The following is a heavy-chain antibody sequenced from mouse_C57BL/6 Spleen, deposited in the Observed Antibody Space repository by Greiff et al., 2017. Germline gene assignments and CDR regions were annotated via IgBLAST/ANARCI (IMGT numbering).Heavy chain of an antibody. Sequence: EVKVEESGGGLVKPGGSLKLSCAASGFTFRSYAMSWVRQTPEKRLEWVATIRDGGSYTYYPDNVQGRFTISRDNAKNNLYLQMSHLKSEDTAMYYCARDPDDYAWFAYWGQGTLVTVSA. CDR3: ARDPDDYAWFAY. J-gene: IGHJ3*01. D-gene: IGHD2-4*01. CDR2: IRDGGSYT. V-gene: IGHV5-4*01. CDR1: GFTFRSYA.